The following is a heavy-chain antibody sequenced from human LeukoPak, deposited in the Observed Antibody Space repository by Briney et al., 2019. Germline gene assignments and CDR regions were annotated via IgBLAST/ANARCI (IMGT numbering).Heavy chain of an antibody. CDR1: GGSISSSYY. V-gene: IGHV4-61*01. D-gene: IGHD6-13*01. CDR2: IYYSGST. CDR3: ARAPRGGSSSWSNFDY. J-gene: IGHJ4*02. Sequence: SETLSLTCTVSGGSISSSYYWGWIRQPPGKGLEWIGYIYYSGSTNYNPSLKSRVTISVDTSKNQFSLKLSSVTAADTAVYYCARAPRGGSSSWSNFDYWGQGTLVTVSS.